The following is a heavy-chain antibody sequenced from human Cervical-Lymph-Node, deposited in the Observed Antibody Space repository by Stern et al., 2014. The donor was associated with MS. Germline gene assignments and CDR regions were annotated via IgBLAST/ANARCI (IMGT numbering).Heavy chain of an antibody. CDR1: GASFSSFS. D-gene: IGHD6-6*01. CDR2: IIPLLDIA. V-gene: IGHV1-69*09. CDR3: ARGPSKAGMDV. J-gene: IGHJ6*02. Sequence: QVQLGQSGAEVKKPGSSVKVSCKSSGASFSSFSFTWVRQAPGQGLEWMGRIIPLLDIANYAERFQGRVTITADKSTSTAYMELSSLTSEDTALYYCARGPSKAGMDVWGQGTTVTVSS.